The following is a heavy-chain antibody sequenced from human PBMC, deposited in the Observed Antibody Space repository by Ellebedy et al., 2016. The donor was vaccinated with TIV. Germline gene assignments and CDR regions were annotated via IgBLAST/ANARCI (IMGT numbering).Heavy chain of an antibody. CDR3: ASFDYDVEGYYGLDV. CDR2: FFRGGDT. Sequence: SETLSLXCTVSGASISTYSWTWIRQPPGKGLEWMGYFFRGGDTNYNPSLESRVFMSIDTSRNQFSLSPSSVTAADTGLYFCASFDYDVEGYYGLDVWGQGTTVTVSS. CDR1: GASISTYS. J-gene: IGHJ6*02. V-gene: IGHV4-59*01. D-gene: IGHD3-16*01.